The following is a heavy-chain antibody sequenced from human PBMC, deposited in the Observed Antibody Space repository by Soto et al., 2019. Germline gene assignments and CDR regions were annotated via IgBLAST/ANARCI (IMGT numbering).Heavy chain of an antibody. V-gene: IGHV5-51*01. D-gene: IGHD3-3*01. CDR2: IYPGDSDT. CDR3: ARRLNDFWSGYYARTSGFDI. Sequence: GESLKISCKGSGYSFTSYWIGWVRQMPGKGLEWMGIIYPGDSDTRYSPSFQGQVTISADKSISTAYLQWSSLKASDTAMYYCARRLNDFWSGYYARTSGFDIWGQGTMVTVPS. J-gene: IGHJ3*02. CDR1: GYSFTSYW.